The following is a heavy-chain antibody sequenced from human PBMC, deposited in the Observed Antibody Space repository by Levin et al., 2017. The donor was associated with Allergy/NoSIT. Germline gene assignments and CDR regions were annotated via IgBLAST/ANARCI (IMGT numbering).Heavy chain of an antibody. Sequence: PGGSLRLSCAASGFTFDDYAMHWVRQAPGKGLEWVSGISWNSGSIGYADSVKGRFTISRDNAKNSLYLQMNSLRAEDTALYYCAKDINPHATTVTLLYYFDYWGQGTLVTVSS. V-gene: IGHV3-9*01. J-gene: IGHJ4*02. CDR1: GFTFDDYA. CDR2: ISWNSGSI. D-gene: IGHD4-17*01. CDR3: AKDINPHATTVTLLYYFDY.